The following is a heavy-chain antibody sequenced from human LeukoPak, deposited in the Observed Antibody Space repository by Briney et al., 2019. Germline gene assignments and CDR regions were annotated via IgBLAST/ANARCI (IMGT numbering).Heavy chain of an antibody. J-gene: IGHJ4*02. CDR2: VNSDGSTT. CDR1: GFTFNSYG. CDR3: ARVGAGGSYYGNYFDY. D-gene: IGHD1-26*01. V-gene: IGHV3-74*01. Sequence: GGSLRLSCAASGFTFNSYGMSWVRQAPGKGLVWVSRVNSDGSTTNYADSVKGRFTISRDNAKNTLDLQMNSLRAEDTAVYYCARVGAGGSYYGNYFDYWGQGTLVTVSS.